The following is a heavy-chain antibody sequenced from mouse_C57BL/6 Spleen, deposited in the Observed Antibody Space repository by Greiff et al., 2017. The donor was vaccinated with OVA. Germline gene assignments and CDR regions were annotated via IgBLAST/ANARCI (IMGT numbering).Heavy chain of an antibody. CDR3: ARSIYYYGSSSDY. Sequence: VNVVESGPELVKPGASVKISCKASGYAFSSSWMNWVKQRPGKGLEWIGRIYPGDGDTNYNGKFKGKATLTADKSSSTAYMQLSSLTSEDSAVYFCARSIYYYGSSSDYWGQGTTLTVSS. D-gene: IGHD1-1*01. CDR2: IYPGDGDT. V-gene: IGHV1-82*01. J-gene: IGHJ2*01. CDR1: GYAFSSSW.